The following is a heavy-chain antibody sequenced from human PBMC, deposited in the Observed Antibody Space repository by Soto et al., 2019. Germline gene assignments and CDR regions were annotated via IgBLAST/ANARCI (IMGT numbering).Heavy chain of an antibody. CDR2: FSSGGGGT. CDR3: TKANRYCSGANCFTFDY. V-gene: IGHV3-23*01. Sequence: PGGSLRLSCTASGFTFSNYAMSWVRQAPGKGLEWVSTFSSGGGGTYYADSVKGRFTISRDNSKNTLSLQMNSLRAEDTAVYYCTKANRYCSGANCFTFDYWGLGILVTVSS. CDR1: GFTFSNYA. D-gene: IGHD2-15*01. J-gene: IGHJ4*02.